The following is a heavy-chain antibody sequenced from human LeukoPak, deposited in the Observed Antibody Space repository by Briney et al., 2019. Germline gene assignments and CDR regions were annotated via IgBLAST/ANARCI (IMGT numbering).Heavy chain of an antibody. V-gene: IGHV1-24*01. J-gene: IGHJ4*02. Sequence: ASVKVSCKVSGYTLTELSMHWVRQAPGEGLEWMGGFDPEDGETIYAQKFQGRVTTTEDTSTDTAYMELSSLRSEDTAVYYCATDLGCSSTSCSDYWGQGTLVTVSS. CDR1: GYTLTELS. D-gene: IGHD2-2*01. CDR3: ATDLGCSSTSCSDY. CDR2: FDPEDGET.